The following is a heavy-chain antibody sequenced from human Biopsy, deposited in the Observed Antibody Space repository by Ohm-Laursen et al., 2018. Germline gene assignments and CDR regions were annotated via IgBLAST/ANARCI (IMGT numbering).Heavy chain of an antibody. CDR3: ARGGVVPTVTRFDP. Sequence: ASVKVPCKASGYSFTGYYIHWVRQAPGQGLEGMGWITPNSGATKYAQKFQGRVTMSRDTSITTVYLELNTLRSDDTAVYYCARGGVVPTVTRFDPWGQGTQVTVSS. J-gene: IGHJ5*02. CDR2: ITPNSGAT. V-gene: IGHV1-2*02. CDR1: GYSFTGYY. D-gene: IGHD3-10*01.